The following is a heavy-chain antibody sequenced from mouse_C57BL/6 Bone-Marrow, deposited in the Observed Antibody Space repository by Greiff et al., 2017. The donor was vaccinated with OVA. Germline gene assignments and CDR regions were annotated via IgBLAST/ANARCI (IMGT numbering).Heavy chain of an antibody. CDR2: IDPSDSYT. Sequence: QVQLQQPGAELVMPGASVKLSCKASGYTFTSYWMHWVKQRPGQGLEWIGEIDPSDSYTNYNQKFKGKSTLTVDKSSSTAYMQLSSLTSEDSAVYYCARALTGTGWYFDVWGTGTTVTVSS. J-gene: IGHJ1*03. CDR3: ARALTGTGWYFDV. CDR1: GYTFTSYW. D-gene: IGHD4-1*01. V-gene: IGHV1-69*01.